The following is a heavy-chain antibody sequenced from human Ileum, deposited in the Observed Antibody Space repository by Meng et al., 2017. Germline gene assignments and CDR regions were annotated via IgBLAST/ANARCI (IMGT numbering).Heavy chain of an antibody. Sequence: EVQLLESGGGLVQPGGSLRPSCAASGFTFSSYAMSWVRQAAGKGLEWVSTISGSGGSTYYADSVKGRFTISRDNSKNTLYLQMNSLRAEDTALYYCVKDLGGNPDYWGQGTLVTVSS. D-gene: IGHD4-23*01. J-gene: IGHJ4*02. V-gene: IGHV3-23*01. CDR1: GFTFSSYA. CDR3: VKDLGGNPDY. CDR2: ISGSGGST.